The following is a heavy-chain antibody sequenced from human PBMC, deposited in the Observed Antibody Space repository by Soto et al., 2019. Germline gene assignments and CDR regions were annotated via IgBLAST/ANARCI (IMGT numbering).Heavy chain of an antibody. D-gene: IGHD2-15*01. CDR1: GFPFSTFW. Sequence: GGSLRLSCAASGFPFSTFWMDWVRQAPGKGLVWVSHINSDGSITDYADSVKGRFTISRDNAKNTLYLQMNNLRAEDTAVYYCARPYCSGGSCYSPPDFWGQGTQVTVSS. CDR2: INSDGSIT. CDR3: ARPYCSGGSCYSPPDF. J-gene: IGHJ4*02. V-gene: IGHV3-74*01.